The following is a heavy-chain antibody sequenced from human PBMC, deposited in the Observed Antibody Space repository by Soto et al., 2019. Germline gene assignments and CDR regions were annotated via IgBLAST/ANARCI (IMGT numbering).Heavy chain of an antibody. Sequence: ASVKVSCKASGYTFTSYDINWVRQATGQGXEWMGWMNPNSGNTGYAQKFQGRVTMTRNTSISTAYMELSSLRSEDTAVYYCARASYYDFWSGYYWQSDYYYYYGMDVWGQGPTVTVSS. CDR1: GYTFTSYD. V-gene: IGHV1-8*01. J-gene: IGHJ6*02. D-gene: IGHD3-3*01. CDR3: ARASYYDFWSGYYWQSDYYYYYGMDV. CDR2: MNPNSGNT.